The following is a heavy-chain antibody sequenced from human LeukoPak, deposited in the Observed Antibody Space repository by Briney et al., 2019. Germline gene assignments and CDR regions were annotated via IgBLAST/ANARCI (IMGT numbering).Heavy chain of an antibody. CDR1: GGSFSGYY. Sequence: PSETLSLTCAVYGGSFSGYYWSWIRQPPGKGLEWIGEINHSGSTNYNPSLKSRVTISVDTSKNQFSLKLSSVTAADTAVYYCARRSPPITMVRGVIIQGFDYWGQGTLVTVSS. V-gene: IGHV4-34*01. CDR3: ARRSPPITMVRGVIIQGFDY. D-gene: IGHD3-10*01. J-gene: IGHJ4*02. CDR2: INHSGST.